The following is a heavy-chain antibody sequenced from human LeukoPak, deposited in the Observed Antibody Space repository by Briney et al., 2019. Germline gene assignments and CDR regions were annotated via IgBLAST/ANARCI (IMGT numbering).Heavy chain of an antibody. D-gene: IGHD5-18*01. J-gene: IGHJ4*02. V-gene: IGHV5-51*01. CDR1: GYSFTSYW. Sequence: GXXLKISCKGSGYSFTSYWIGWLRQVPGKGLEWMGIIYPGDSDTRYSPSFQGQVTISADKSISTAYLQWRSLKASDTAIYYCARRGYSYGFDYWGQGTLVTVSS. CDR3: ARRGYSYGFDY. CDR2: IYPGDSDT.